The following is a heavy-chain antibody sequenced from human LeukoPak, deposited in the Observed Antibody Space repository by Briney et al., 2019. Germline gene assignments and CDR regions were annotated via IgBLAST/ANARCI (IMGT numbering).Heavy chain of an antibody. CDR1: GASISDYH. V-gene: IGHV4-4*07. J-gene: IGHJ4*02. D-gene: IGHD1-26*01. Sequence: SETLSLTCTVSGASISDYHWSWIRQPAGGGLEWIGRLYTSGDSNYSPSLKGRVTMSEDTSKNQFSLRLTSLTAADTAVYYCAKEVGASYYFDYWGQGTLVSVSS. CDR3: AKEVGASYYFDY. CDR2: LYTSGDS.